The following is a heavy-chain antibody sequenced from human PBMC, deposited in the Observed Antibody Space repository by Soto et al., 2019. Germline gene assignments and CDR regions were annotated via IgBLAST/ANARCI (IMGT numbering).Heavy chain of an antibody. CDR3: ARVAAVAGNDAFDI. D-gene: IGHD6-19*01. CDR1: GYTFTSYG. Sequence: ASVKVSCKASGYTFTSYGISWVRQAPGQGLEWMGWISAYNGNTNYAQKLQGRVTMTTDTSTSTAYMELRSLRSDDTAVYYCARVAAVAGNDAFDICGQGTMVTVSS. V-gene: IGHV1-18*04. J-gene: IGHJ3*02. CDR2: ISAYNGNT.